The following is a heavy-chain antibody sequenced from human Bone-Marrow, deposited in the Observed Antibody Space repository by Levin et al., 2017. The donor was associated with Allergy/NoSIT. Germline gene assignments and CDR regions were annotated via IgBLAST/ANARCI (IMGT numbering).Heavy chain of an antibody. D-gene: IGHD3-10*01. V-gene: IGHV3-33*01. Sequence: GGSLRLSCAASGFTFSSYGMHWVRQAPGKGLEWVAVIWYDGSNKYYADSVKGRFTISRDNSKNTLYLQMNSLRAEDTAVYYCARTRLGHGYYGSGSSDYWGQGTLVTVSS. J-gene: IGHJ4*02. CDR3: ARTRLGHGYYGSGSSDY. CDR2: IWYDGSNK. CDR1: GFTFSSYG.